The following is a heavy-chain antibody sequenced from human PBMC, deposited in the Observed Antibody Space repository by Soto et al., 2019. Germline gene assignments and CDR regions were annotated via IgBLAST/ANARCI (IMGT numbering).Heavy chain of an antibody. CDR1: GYTFTIYG. V-gene: IGHV1-18*01. CDR2: ISAYNGNT. CDR3: ARGDIVVVPAASINFDY. Sequence: GASVKVSCTASGYTFTIYGISWVRQAPGQGLEWMGWISAYNGNTKYSQKFQGRVTITRDTSASTAYMELSSLRSEDTAVYYCARGDIVVVPAASINFDYWGQGTLVTVSS. J-gene: IGHJ4*02. D-gene: IGHD2-2*01.